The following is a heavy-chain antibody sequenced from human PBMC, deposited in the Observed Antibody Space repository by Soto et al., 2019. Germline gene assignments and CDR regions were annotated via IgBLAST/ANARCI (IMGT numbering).Heavy chain of an antibody. Sequence: QVQLVQSGAEVKKPGSSVKVSCKASGGSLSNYGISWVRQAPGQGLEWMGAITPVFGAPNYAQKFQDRVTITADESTTTVYREVRSLTSEDTAVYYCARGDATKIVVTTYYAMDVWGQGTTVTVSS. J-gene: IGHJ6*02. CDR3: ARGDATKIVVTTYYAMDV. V-gene: IGHV1-69*12. CDR1: GGSLSNYG. CDR2: ITPVFGAP. D-gene: IGHD3-22*01.